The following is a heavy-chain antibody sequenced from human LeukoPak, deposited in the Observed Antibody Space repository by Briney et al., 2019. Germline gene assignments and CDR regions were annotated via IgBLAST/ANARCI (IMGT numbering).Heavy chain of an antibody. CDR3: ARQNRGYGDY. D-gene: IGHD6-25*01. CDR2: IYYSGST. J-gene: IGHJ4*02. CDR1: GGSISSSSYY. Sequence: PSETLSLTCTVSGGSISSSSYYWGGICQPPGKGLEWIGSIYYSGSTYYNPSLKSRVTISVDTSKNQFSLKLSSVTAADTAVYYCARQNRGYGDYWGQGTLVTVSS. V-gene: IGHV4-39*01.